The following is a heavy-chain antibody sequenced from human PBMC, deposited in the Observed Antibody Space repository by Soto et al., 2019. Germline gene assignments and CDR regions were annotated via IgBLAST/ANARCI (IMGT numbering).Heavy chain of an antibody. CDR2: ISYDGNNK. D-gene: IGHD6-6*01. Sequence: QVHLVESGGGVVQPGRSLRLSCAASGFTFSIYGMHWVRQAPGKGLEWVSLISYDGNNKYSADSVKGRFTISRDNSKNPLYLQVNPLRPEDTAVYYCAKDLATSSLSLVFDYWGQGTLVTVSS. CDR3: AKDLATSSLSLVFDY. J-gene: IGHJ4*02. CDR1: GFTFSIYG. V-gene: IGHV3-30*18.